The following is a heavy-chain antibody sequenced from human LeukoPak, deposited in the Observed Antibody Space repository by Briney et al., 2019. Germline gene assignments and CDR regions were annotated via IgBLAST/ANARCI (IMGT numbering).Heavy chain of an antibody. CDR1: GGTFSSYA. CDR2: IIPIFGTA. D-gene: IGHD6-13*01. V-gene: IGHV1-69*05. J-gene: IGHJ5*02. Sequence: PGASVKVSCKASGGTFSSYAISWVRQAPGQGLEWMGRIIPIFGTANYAQKFQGRVTITTDESTSTAYMELSSLRSEDTALYYCARGRYSSSWYLVGNWFDPWGQGTLVTVSS. CDR3: ARGRYSSSWYLVGNWFDP.